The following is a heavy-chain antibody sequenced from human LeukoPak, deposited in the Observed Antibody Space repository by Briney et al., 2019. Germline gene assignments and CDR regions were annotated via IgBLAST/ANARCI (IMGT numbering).Heavy chain of an antibody. CDR3: ATFSGSYYVFDY. J-gene: IGHJ4*02. CDR1: GGSINSGGYY. CDR2: IYYGRST. V-gene: IGHV4-31*03. Sequence: SATLSLTCTVSGGSINSGGYYWSWIRGHPGEGLERIGYIYYGRSTYYNLSLKSRFTISIDTSNNHFSLKLRSVTAADTAVYYCATFSGSYYVFDYWGQGTQVTVSS. D-gene: IGHD1-26*01.